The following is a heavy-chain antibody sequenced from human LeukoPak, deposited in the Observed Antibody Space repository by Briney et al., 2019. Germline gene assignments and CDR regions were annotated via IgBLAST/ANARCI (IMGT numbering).Heavy chain of an antibody. CDR2: INSTNYI. CDR1: GFTFSSYS. J-gene: IGHJ4*02. Sequence: GGSLRLSCAASGFTFSSYSMNWVRQAPGKGLEWVSSINSTNYIYYTDSVKGRFSISRDSSRNILYLQRNSLRAEDTAVYYCAKDTPRGYNYGYFDYWGQETLLTVSS. D-gene: IGHD5-18*01. CDR3: AKDTPRGYNYGYFDY. V-gene: IGHV3-21*04.